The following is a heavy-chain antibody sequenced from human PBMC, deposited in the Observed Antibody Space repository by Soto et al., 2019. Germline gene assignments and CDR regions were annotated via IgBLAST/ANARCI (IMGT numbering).Heavy chain of an antibody. CDR1: GYTFTSYD. CDR3: ARERTGTTSMDV. CDR2: MNPNSGNT. D-gene: IGHD1-1*01. V-gene: IGHV1-8*01. Sequence: QVQLVQSGAEVKKPGASVKVSRKASGYTFTSYDINWVRQATGQGLEWMGWMNPNSGNTGYAQKFQGRVTMTTNTSISTAYMELSSLRSEDTAVYYCARERTGTTSMDVWGQGTTVTVSS. J-gene: IGHJ6*02.